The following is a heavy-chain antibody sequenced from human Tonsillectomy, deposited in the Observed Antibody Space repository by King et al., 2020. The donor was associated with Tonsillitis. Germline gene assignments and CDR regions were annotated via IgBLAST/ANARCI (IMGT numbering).Heavy chain of an antibody. CDR2: IIPLSGTA. CDR3: ASRVDVVTATFFDY. Sequence: QLVQSGAEVKKPGSSVKVSCKPSGGTFNSYVINWVRQAPGQGVEWMGGIIPLSGTANYAQKFQGRVTITADESTTSAYMELSSLRSEDTAVYYCASRVDVVTATFFDYWGQGTLVTVSS. D-gene: IGHD5-12*01. CDR1: GGTFNSYV. J-gene: IGHJ4*02. V-gene: IGHV1-69*01.